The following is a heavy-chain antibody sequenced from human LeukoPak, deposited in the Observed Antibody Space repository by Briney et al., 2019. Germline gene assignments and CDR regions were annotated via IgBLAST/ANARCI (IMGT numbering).Heavy chain of an antibody. V-gene: IGHV3-66*03. J-gene: IGHJ5*02. D-gene: IGHD3/OR15-3a*01. Sequence: QPGGSLRLSCAVSGFRVSDYYMSWVRQAPGKGLEWVGLIRDSGEAFYADFARGRFAISRDESENTLYLQMNSLRVEDTAVYFCARDRAANQDWVEFDPWGQGTPAIVSS. CDR1: GFRVSDYY. CDR3: ARDRAANQDWVEFDP. CDR2: IRDSGEA.